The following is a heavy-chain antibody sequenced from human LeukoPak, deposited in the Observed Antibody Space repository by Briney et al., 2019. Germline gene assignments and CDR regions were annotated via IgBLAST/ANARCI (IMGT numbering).Heavy chain of an antibody. CDR2: IYYSGST. CDR3: ARGMGIAAPATRD. CDR1: GGSISSSSYY. V-gene: IGHV4-39*01. J-gene: IGHJ4*02. D-gene: IGHD6-13*01. Sequence: PSETLSLTCTVSGGSISSSSYYWGWIRQPPGKGLEWIGSIYYSGSTYYNPSLKSRVTISVDTSKNQFSLKLSSVTAADTAVYYCARGMGIAAPATRDWGQGTLVTVSS.